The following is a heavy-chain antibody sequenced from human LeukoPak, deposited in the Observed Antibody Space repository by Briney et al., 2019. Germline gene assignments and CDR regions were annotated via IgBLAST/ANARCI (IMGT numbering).Heavy chain of an antibody. V-gene: IGHV3-64*01. Sequence: GGSLRLSCAASGFTFSSCAMHWVRQAPGKGLEYVSVISSNGGSAYYANSVKGRFTISRDNSKNTLYLQMGSLRAEDIAVYYCAGSRTVGLDYWGQGTLVTVSS. CDR1: GFTFSSCA. CDR2: ISSNGGSA. J-gene: IGHJ4*02. D-gene: IGHD4-23*01. CDR3: AGSRTVGLDY.